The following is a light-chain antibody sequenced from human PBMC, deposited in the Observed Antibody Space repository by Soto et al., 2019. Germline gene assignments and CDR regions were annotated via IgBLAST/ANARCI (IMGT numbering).Light chain of an antibody. CDR3: GTWDTSLFAFV. J-gene: IGLJ2*01. CDR2: ENN. V-gene: IGLV1-51*02. CDR1: SSNIGNNY. Sequence: QSVLTQPPSLSAAPGQTVTISCSGSSSNIGNNYVSWYQQLPGTAPKLLIFENNKRPSGIPDRFSGSKSATSATLGITGLQTADEAEYYCGTWDTSLFAFVFGGGTKVTVL.